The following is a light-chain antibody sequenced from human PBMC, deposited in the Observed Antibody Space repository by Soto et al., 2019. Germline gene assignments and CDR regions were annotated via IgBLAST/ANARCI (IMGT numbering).Light chain of an antibody. CDR3: QQYNSYS. CDR1: QSVSSN. CDR2: HAS. J-gene: IGKJ1*01. Sequence: MTQSPATLSVSPGERATLSCRASQSVSSNLAWYQQKPGTAPKLLIYHASTLESGVPSRFSGSGSGTEFTLTISSLQPDDFATYYCQQYNSYSFGQGTKVDIK. V-gene: IGKV1-5*01.